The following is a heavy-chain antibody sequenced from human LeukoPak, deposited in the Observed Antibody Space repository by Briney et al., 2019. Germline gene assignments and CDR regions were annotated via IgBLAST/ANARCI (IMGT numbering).Heavy chain of an antibody. CDR2: IYYSGST. D-gene: IGHD3-22*01. Sequence: SETLSLTCAVYGGSFSGYYWSWIRQPPGKGLEWIGSIYYSGSTYYNPSLKSRVTISVDTSKNQFSLKLSSVTAADTAVYYCARQRRYYDSSGYYPPDYWGQGTLVTVSS. CDR1: GGSFSGYY. CDR3: ARQRRYYDSSGYYPPDY. V-gene: IGHV4-34*01. J-gene: IGHJ4*02.